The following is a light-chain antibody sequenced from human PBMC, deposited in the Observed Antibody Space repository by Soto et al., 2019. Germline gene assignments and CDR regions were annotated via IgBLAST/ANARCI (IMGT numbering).Light chain of an antibody. V-gene: IGKV1-33*01. CDR1: QDISNH. CDR3: QQSNSYPIT. J-gene: IGKJ5*01. CDR2: DAS. Sequence: DIQMTQSPSSLSASVGDRVTITCQASQDISNHLNWYQQKPGKAPKLLIYDASNLETGVPSRFSGSGSGTDFTVTISSLQPEAFATYYSQQSNSYPITFSQGTRLEIK.